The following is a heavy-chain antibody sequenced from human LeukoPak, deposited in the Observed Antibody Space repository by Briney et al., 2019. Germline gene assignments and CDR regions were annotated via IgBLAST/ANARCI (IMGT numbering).Heavy chain of an antibody. V-gene: IGHV4-61*02. J-gene: IGHJ6*03. CDR2: IYTSGST. CDR1: GGSISSGSYY. CDR3: ARGGNDSSGYYYYMDV. Sequence: SETLSLTCTVSGGSISSGSYYWSWIRQPAGKGLEWIGRIYTSGSTNYNPSLKSRVTISVDTSKNQFSLKLSSVTAADTAVYYCARGGNDSSGYYYYMDVWGKGTTVTISS. D-gene: IGHD3-22*01.